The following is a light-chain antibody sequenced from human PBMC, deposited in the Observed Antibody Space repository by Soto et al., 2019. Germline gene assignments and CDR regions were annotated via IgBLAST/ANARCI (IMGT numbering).Light chain of an antibody. CDR1: NSHIGGYYL. CDR3: SSYTSGHTRV. V-gene: IGLV2-14*01. CDR2: EVT. J-gene: IGLJ1*01. Sequence: QSALTQPASDSGSPGQTVTISCTRTNSHIGGYYLVSWYQQHPGKAPKLLIYEVTYRPSGVSHRFSGSKSGNTASLTISGLQADDEADYYCSSYTSGHTRVFGTGTKVTVL.